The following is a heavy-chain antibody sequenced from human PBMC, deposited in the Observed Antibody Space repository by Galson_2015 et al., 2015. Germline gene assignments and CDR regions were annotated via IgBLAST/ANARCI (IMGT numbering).Heavy chain of an antibody. D-gene: IGHD3-9*01. V-gene: IGHV3-53*01. Sequence: SLRLSCAASGFTVSTNYMTWVRQAPGKGQEWLSIIYSGGSTYYADPVKGRFAISRDNSKNTLDLQMNSLRAEDTAVYYCATVTKPLRYFDSWGQGTLVTVSS. CDR2: IYSGGST. CDR1: GFTVSTNY. J-gene: IGHJ4*02. CDR3: ATVTKPLRYFDS.